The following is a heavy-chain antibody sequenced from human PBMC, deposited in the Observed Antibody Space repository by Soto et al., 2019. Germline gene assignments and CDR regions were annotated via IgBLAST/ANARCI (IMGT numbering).Heavy chain of an antibody. V-gene: IGHV3-7*01. J-gene: IGHJ4*02. D-gene: IGHD6-19*01. CDR1: GFTFSSYW. Sequence: EVQLVESGGGLVQPGGSPRLSCAASGFTFSSYWMSWVRQAPGKGLEWVANIKQDGSEKYYVDSVKGRFTISRDNAKNSLYLQMNSLRAEDTAVYYCARDRYSSGWGGYFDYWGQGTLVTVSS. CDR3: ARDRYSSGWGGYFDY. CDR2: IKQDGSEK.